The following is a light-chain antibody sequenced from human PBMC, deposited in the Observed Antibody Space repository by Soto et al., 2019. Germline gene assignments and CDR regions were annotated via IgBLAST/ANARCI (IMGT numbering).Light chain of an antibody. CDR3: QQYDISPRT. CDR2: AAS. J-gene: IGKJ4*02. V-gene: IGKV3-20*01. Sequence: EIVLTQSPGTLSLSPGERATLSCRASQSVSNNFLAWYQQKRGQAPRVLIYAASTRATGIPDRFSGSGSGTDFTLTISRLEPEDFAVYYFQQYDISPRTFGEGTKV. CDR1: QSVSNNF.